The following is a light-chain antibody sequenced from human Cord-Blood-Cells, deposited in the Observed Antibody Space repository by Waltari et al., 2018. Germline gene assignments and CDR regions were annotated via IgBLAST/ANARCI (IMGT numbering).Light chain of an antibody. CDR3: QQYGSSPLT. CDR1: QSVSSSY. V-gene: IGKV3-20*01. CDR2: GAS. Sequence: EIVLTQSPGTLSLSPGERATLSYRASQSVSSSYLARYQQKPGQAPRLLIYGASSRATGIPDRFSGSGSGTDFTLTISRLEPEDFAVYYCQQYGSSPLTFGGGTKVEIK. J-gene: IGKJ4*01.